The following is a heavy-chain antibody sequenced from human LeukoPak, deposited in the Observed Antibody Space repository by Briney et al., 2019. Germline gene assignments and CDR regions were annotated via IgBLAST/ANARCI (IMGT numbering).Heavy chain of an antibody. CDR3: ARDLGGQWLASPNWFDP. V-gene: IGHV1-18*01. CDR1: GYTFTSYG. J-gene: IGHJ5*02. Sequence: VASVKVSCKASGYTFTSYGISWVRQAPGQGLEWMGWISAYNGNTNYAQKLQGRVTMTTDTSTSTAYMELRSLRSDDTAVYYCARDLGGQWLASPNWFDPWGQGTLVTVSS. CDR2: ISAYNGNT. D-gene: IGHD6-19*01.